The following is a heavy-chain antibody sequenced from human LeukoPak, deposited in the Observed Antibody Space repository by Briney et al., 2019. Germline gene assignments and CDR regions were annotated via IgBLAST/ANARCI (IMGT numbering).Heavy chain of an antibody. CDR3: VSFYETS. V-gene: IGHV3-74*01. CDR1: GNYW. Sequence: GGSLRLSCAASGNYWMHWVRQAPGKGLVWVSHVNSDGSWTSHADSVKGRFTISKDNAKNTVYLQMNNLRTEDTAVYYCVSFYETSWGRGTLVTVSS. D-gene: IGHD2-2*01. J-gene: IGHJ4*02. CDR2: VNSDGSWT.